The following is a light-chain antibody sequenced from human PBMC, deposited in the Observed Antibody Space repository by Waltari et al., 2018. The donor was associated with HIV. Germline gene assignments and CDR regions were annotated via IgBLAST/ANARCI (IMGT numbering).Light chain of an antibody. J-gene: IGKJ5*01. V-gene: IGKV1-39*01. CDR2: TAT. CDR1: QNVKNY. Sequence: DIQMTQSPSSLSASTGDRIDITCRASQNVKNYLNWYQQKPGQAPKILIYTATTLHTGVPSRFSGSGSGTEFTLTISRVETEDVGIYYCMQSLQVPAITFGQGTRLEIK. CDR3: MQSLQVPAIT.